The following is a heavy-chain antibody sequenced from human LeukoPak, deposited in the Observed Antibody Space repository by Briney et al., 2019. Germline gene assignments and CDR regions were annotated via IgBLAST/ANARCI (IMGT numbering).Heavy chain of an antibody. CDR3: ARDPYDYGDSYYDY. J-gene: IGHJ4*02. Sequence: GGSLRLSCAASGFTFSSYAMSWVRQAPGKGLEWVSAISGSGGSTYYADSVKGRFTISRDNAKNSLYLQMNSLRAEDTAVYYCARDPYDYGDSYYDYWGQGTLVTVSS. V-gene: IGHV3-23*01. CDR1: GFTFSSYA. D-gene: IGHD4-17*01. CDR2: ISGSGGST.